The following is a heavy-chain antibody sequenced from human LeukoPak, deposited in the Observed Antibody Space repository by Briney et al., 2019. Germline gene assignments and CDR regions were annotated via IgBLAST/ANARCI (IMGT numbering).Heavy chain of an antibody. V-gene: IGHV3-23*01. CDR2: IVGSGGGI. CDR1: GFSFSTYA. J-gene: IGHJ4*02. D-gene: IGHD5-24*01. CDR3: VKDRKPDGLYNFDY. Sequence: GGSLRLSCVASGFSFSTYAMNWVRQAPGQGLERVSVIVGSGGGINYAGSVMGRFTISRDNSKNTVYLQMNSLRAEDTAVYYCVKDRKPDGLYNFDYWGQGTLVTVSS.